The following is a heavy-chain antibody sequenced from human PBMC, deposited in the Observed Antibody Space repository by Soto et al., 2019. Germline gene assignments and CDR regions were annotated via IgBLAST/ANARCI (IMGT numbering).Heavy chain of an antibody. J-gene: IGHJ4*02. V-gene: IGHV1-69*06. CDR3: ARVPNWGYRFDS. Sequence: QVQLVQSGAEVKKPGSSVKVSCEASGGTFSGHAISWVRQAPGQGPEWMGGLIPLFGTTQHAQNFQDRLTITADKSTSTAYIELTSLRCEDTAIYYCARVPNWGYRFDSWGQGTLVTVSS. CDR1: GGTFSGHA. D-gene: IGHD7-27*01. CDR2: LIPLFGTT.